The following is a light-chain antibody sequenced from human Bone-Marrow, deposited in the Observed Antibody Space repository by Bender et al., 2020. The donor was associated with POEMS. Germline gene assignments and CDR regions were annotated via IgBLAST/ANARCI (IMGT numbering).Light chain of an antibody. J-gene: IGLJ3*02. Sequence: QSVLTQPPSLSGAPGQRATISCPGSSSNIGAHAGNCYQHLPGTAPKLLIYSSHRRPSEVPDRFSGSRSGTSASLAISGLQSEDEADYYCAVWDDSLNGWVFGGGTKLTVL. CDR3: AVWDDSLNGWV. CDR2: SSH. V-gene: IGLV1-44*01. CDR1: SSNIGAHA.